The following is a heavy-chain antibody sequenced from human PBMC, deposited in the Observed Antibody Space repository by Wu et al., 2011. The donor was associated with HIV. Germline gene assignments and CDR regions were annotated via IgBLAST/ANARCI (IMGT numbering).Heavy chain of an antibody. D-gene: IGHD5-12*01. CDR1: GYTFTTYY. J-gene: IGHJ4*02. CDR3: ARDPPGYPYYFDY. CDR2: IRTYNGET. Sequence: QVQLVQSGAEVKKPGASVKVSCKASGYTFTTYYIHWVRQAPGQGLEWIGWIRTYNGETNYAQNLQGRVTVTTDTSTSTVYMEVRSLRSDDTAVYYCARDPPGYPYYFDYWGQGTLVTVSS. V-gene: IGHV1-18*04.